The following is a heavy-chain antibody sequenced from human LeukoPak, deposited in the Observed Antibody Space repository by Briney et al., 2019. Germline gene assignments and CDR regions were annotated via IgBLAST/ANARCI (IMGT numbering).Heavy chain of an antibody. Sequence: GASVKVSCKXSGYTFTGYYMHWVRQAPGQGLEWMGRINPNSGGTNYAQKFQGRVTMTRDTSISTAYMELSRLRSDDTAVYYCASTFRTRGYYMDVWGKGTTVTVSS. J-gene: IGHJ6*03. V-gene: IGHV1-2*06. D-gene: IGHD3-10*01. CDR2: INPNSGGT. CDR3: ASTFRTRGYYMDV. CDR1: GYTFTGYY.